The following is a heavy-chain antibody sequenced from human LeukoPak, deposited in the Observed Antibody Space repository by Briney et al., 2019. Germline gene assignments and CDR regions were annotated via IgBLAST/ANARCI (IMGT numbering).Heavy chain of an antibody. Sequence: SVKVSCKASGGSFSTLSISWVRQAPGQGLVWMGNITPMFGTSHSARRFQGRVTFTADESTTTAYLELSNVRSDDAGLYYCTAPPSGNAWGFEYWGQGSLVTVSS. J-gene: IGHJ4*02. CDR2: ITPMFGTS. CDR3: TAPPSGNAWGFEY. V-gene: IGHV1-69*15. D-gene: IGHD3-16*01. CDR1: GGSFSTLS.